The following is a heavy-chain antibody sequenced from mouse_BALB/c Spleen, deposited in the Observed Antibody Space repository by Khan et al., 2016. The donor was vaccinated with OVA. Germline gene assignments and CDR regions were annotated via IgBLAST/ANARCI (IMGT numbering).Heavy chain of an antibody. CDR2: INSVGAYT. V-gene: IGHV5-9-3*01. J-gene: IGHJ3*01. Sequence: EVELVESGGGLVKPGGSLKLSCAASGFTFSSYAVSWVRQTPEKRLEWVATINSVGAYTYYPDSVKGRFTISRDNAMNTLYLQMSSLRSEDTAMYYCARHNFGPFAYWGQGTLVTVSA. D-gene: IGHD1-3*01. CDR1: GFTFSSYA. CDR3: ARHNFGPFAY.